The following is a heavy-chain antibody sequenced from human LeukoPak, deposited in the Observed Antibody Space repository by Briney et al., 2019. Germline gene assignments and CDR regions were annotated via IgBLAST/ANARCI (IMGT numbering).Heavy chain of an antibody. J-gene: IGHJ4*02. Sequence: PGGSLRLSCAASGFIFSSYAMSWVCPAPGKGLEWVSGISCSGDNTYYADSVKGRFTISRDNSKNTLYVQVNSLGTEDTAAYYCAKGSYYDSSGSFYFDYWGQGTLVTVSS. CDR2: ISCSGDNT. CDR1: GFIFSSYA. CDR3: AKGSYYDSSGSFYFDY. D-gene: IGHD3-22*01. V-gene: IGHV3-23*01.